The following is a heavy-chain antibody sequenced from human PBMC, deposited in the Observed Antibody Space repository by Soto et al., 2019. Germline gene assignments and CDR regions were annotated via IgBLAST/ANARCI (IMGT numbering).Heavy chain of an antibody. CDR3: ARDYTKVIFGGVTISGMDV. D-gene: IGHD3-16*01. CDR1: GGSISSGGYY. V-gene: IGHV4-31*03. CDR2: IYYSGST. Sequence: QVQLQESGPGLVKPSQTLSLTCTVSGGSISSGGYYWSWIRQHPGKGLEWIGYIYYSGSTYYNPSLKSRITISVDTTKNQFSLKLSSVTAADTAVYYCARDYTKVIFGGVTISGMDVWGQGTTVTVSS. J-gene: IGHJ6*02.